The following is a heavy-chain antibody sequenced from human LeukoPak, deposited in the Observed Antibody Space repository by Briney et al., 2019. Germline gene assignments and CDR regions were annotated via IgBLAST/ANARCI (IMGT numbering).Heavy chain of an antibody. J-gene: IGHJ4*02. V-gene: IGHV3-53*01. CDR1: GFTFSSYW. CDR2: IYSGGST. CDR3: ARAGDGYSYEIDY. Sequence: PGGSLRLSCAASGFTFSSYWMHWVRQAPGKGLVWVSVIYSGGSTYYADSVKGRFTISRDNSKNTLYLQMNSLRAEDTAVYYCARAGDGYSYEIDYWGQGTLVTVSS. D-gene: IGHD5-18*01.